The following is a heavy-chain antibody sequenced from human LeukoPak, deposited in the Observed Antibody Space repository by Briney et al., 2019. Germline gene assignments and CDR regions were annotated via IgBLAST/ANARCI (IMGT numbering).Heavy chain of an antibody. V-gene: IGHV4-34*01. D-gene: IGHD2-2*01. J-gene: IGHJ4*02. CDR1: GGSFSGYY. CDR3: ARVGEYCSSTSCYYVDY. CDR2: INHSGST. Sequence: PSETLSLTCAVYGGSFSGYYWSWIRQPPGKGLEWIGEINHSGSTHYNPSLKSRVTISVDTSKNQFSLKLSSVTAADTAVYYCARVGEYCSSTSCYYVDYWGQGTLVTVSS.